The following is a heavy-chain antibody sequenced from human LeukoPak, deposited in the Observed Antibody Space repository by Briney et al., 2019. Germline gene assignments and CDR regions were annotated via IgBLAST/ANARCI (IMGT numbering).Heavy chain of an antibody. D-gene: IGHD3-3*01. CDR3: ARDRPHTDTIFGVVITSYYFDY. CDR2: ISSSSSYI. J-gene: IGHJ4*02. CDR1: GFTLSSYS. V-gene: IGHV3-21*04. Sequence: GGSLRLSCAASGFTLSSYSMNWVRQAPGKGLEWVSSISSSSSYIYYADSVKGRFTISRDNAKNSLYLQMNSLRAEDTAVYYCARDRPHTDTIFGVVITSYYFDYWGQGTLVTVSS.